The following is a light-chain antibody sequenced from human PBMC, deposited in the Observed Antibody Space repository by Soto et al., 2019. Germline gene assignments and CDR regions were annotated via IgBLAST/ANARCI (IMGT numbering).Light chain of an antibody. V-gene: IGKV3-20*01. CDR2: GAS. Sequence: EIVLTQSPATLSLSTGGRATLSCRASQSVSSSFLAWYQQKPGQAPRLLIYGASSRATGIPDRFSGSGSGTDFTLTINRLEPEDFAVYYCQQYGSSPALTFGGGTRWIS. J-gene: IGKJ4*01. CDR1: QSVSSSF. CDR3: QQYGSSPALT.